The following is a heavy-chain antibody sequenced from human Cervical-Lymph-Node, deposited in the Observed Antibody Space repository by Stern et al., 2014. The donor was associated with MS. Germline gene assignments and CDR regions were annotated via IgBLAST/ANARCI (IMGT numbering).Heavy chain of an antibody. Sequence: VHLVESGGGVVQPGTSLRLSCAASGFTFRSYGMHWVRQAPGKGLGWVALVWYDGSTAYYRNSVKGRFTISRDNSNNTLFLQMNSLTAEDTAVYYCARGHIPYAYNYLFDYWGQGTLVTVSS. CDR2: VWYDGSTA. J-gene: IGHJ4*02. V-gene: IGHV3-33*01. D-gene: IGHD5-24*01. CDR1: GFTFRSYG. CDR3: ARGHIPYAYNYLFDY.